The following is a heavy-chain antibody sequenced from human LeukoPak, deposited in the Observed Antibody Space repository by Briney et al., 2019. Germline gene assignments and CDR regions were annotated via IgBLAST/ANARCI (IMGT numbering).Heavy chain of an antibody. D-gene: IGHD2-2*01. CDR1: GYSFTTYW. J-gene: IGHJ3*02. V-gene: IGHV5-10-1*01. Sequence: GESLKISCKASGYSFTTYWISWVRQMPGKGLEWMGRIDPSDSYTNYSPSFQGHVTISADKSISTAYLQWSSLKASDTAIYYCASRQLPDVFDIGGQGTMVTVFS. CDR2: IDPSDSYT. CDR3: ASRQLPDVFDI.